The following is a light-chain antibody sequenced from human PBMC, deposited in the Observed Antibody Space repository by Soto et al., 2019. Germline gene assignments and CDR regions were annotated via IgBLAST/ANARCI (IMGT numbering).Light chain of an antibody. Sequence: DIQLTQSPSFLSASVGDRVTITCRASQGISSFLAWYQQKPGKAPKFLIYAASTLQSGVPSRFSGSGSGTEFSLTISSLQPEDFATYYCEQLNSFPITFGQGTRLEIK. J-gene: IGKJ5*01. CDR1: QGISSF. CDR2: AAS. CDR3: EQLNSFPIT. V-gene: IGKV1-9*01.